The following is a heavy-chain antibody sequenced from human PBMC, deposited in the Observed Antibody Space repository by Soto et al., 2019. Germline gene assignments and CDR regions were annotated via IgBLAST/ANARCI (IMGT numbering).Heavy chain of an antibody. D-gene: IGHD5-12*01. CDR2: ISSDGSHQ. CDR3: ARAPYGGHVGRFDS. CDR1: RFSFITYT. Sequence: QVHLVESGGGVVQPGRSLRLSCSTSRFSFITYTMHWVRQAPGKGLEWVAIISSDGSHQYYADSVKGRFTISRDNSRNTLYLQMNSLKAEDTAVYYCARAPYGGHVGRFDSWGQGALVTVSS. J-gene: IGHJ4*02. V-gene: IGHV3-30*04.